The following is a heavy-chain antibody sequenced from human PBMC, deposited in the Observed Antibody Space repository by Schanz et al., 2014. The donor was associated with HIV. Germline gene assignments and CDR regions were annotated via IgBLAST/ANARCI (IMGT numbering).Heavy chain of an antibody. J-gene: IGHJ4*02. V-gene: IGHV1-18*01. D-gene: IGHD5-12*01. CDR1: GYTFFDYD. CDR3: ARGAAEMATMTPWRY. CDR2: ISAYNGNT. Sequence: QVQLVQSGPEVKKPGASVRVSCETSGYTFFDYDINWVRQAPGQGLEWMGWISAYNGNTNYAQKLQGRVTMTTDTSTSTAYMDLRSLRSDDTAVYYCARGAAEMATMTPWRYWGQGTLVTVSS.